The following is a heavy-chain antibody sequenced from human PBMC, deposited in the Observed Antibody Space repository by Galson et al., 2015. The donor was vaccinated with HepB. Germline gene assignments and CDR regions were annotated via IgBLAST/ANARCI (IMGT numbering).Heavy chain of an antibody. J-gene: IGHJ4*02. D-gene: IGHD6-13*01. CDR2: IWYDGSNK. CDR3: AREPKIAAAGPYFDY. Sequence: SLRLSCAASGFTFSSYGMHWVRQAPGKGLEWVAVIWYDGSNKYYADSVKGRFTISRDNSKNTLYLQMNSLRAEDTAVYYCAREPKIAAAGPYFDYWGQGTLVTVSS. V-gene: IGHV3-33*08. CDR1: GFTFSSYG.